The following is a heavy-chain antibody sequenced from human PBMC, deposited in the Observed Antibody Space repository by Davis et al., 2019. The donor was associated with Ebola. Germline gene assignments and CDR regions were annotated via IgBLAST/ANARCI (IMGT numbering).Heavy chain of an antibody. J-gene: IGHJ6*02. CDR3: ARGGRTILQGHKIEGLNMGPHFGMDV. CDR2: IYPGDSDT. Sequence: KVSCKGSGYSFTSYWIGWVRQMPGKGLEWMGIIYPGDSDTRYSPSFQGRVTMSVDKSINTAYLQWPSLKASDTAMYFCARGGRTILQGHKIEGLNMGPHFGMDVWGQGTSVIVSS. V-gene: IGHV5-51*01. CDR1: GYSFTSYW. D-gene: IGHD3-10*01.